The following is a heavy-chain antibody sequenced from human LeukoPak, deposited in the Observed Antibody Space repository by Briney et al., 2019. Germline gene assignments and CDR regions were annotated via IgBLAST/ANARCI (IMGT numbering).Heavy chain of an antibody. CDR1: AFTFSTYA. CDR2: ISGSGGST. Sequence: GGSPRLSCAASAFTFSTYAMSWVRQAPGKGLEWVSTISGSGGSTYYADSVKGRFTISRDNSKNTLYLQMSSLRAEDTAVYYCAKPSSGWYLFDYWGQGTLVTVSS. D-gene: IGHD6-19*01. J-gene: IGHJ4*02. V-gene: IGHV3-23*01. CDR3: AKPSSGWYLFDY.